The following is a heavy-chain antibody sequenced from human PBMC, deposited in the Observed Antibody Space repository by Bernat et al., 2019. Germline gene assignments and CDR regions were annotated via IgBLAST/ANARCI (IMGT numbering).Heavy chain of an antibody. J-gene: IGHJ4*02. CDR2: IKQDGSEK. V-gene: IGHV3-7*03. CDR3: ARDRGAYYYDSSGYPEIFDY. Sequence: VQLVESGGGVVQPGGSLRLSCAASGFTFSSYWMSWVRQAPGKGLEWVANIKQDGSEKYYVDSVKGRFTISRDNAKNSLYLQMNSLRAEDTAVYYCARDRGAYYYDSSGYPEIFDYWGQGTLVTVSS. D-gene: IGHD3-22*01. CDR1: GFTFSSYW.